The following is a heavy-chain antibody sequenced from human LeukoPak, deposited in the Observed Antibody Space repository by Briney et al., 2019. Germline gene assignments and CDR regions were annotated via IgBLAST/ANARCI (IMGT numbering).Heavy chain of an antibody. D-gene: IGHD3-9*01. J-gene: IGHJ5*02. CDR1: GYTFTSYD. CDR3: ARGAFLLQYRRNFDP. V-gene: IGHV1-8*01. Sequence: ASVKVSCKASGYTFTSYDINWVRQATGQGLEWIGWMNPNNGNTGYAQKFQGRVTMTRNTSISTAHMELSSLRSEDTAVYYCARGAFLLQYRRNFDPWGQGTLVTVSS. CDR2: MNPNNGNT.